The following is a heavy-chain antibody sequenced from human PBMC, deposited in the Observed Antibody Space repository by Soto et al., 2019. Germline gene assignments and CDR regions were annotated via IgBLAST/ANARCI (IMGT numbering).Heavy chain of an antibody. CDR1: GASISSSSHY. CDR3: AREGSIAVAVGKLDY. Sequence: PSETLSLTCSVSGASISSSSHYRGWIRQPPGKGLEWIGSIYYSGSTYYNPSLKSRVTIAVDTSKNLFSLKLTSATAADTAVYYCAREGSIAVAVGKLDYWGLGTLVTVSS. J-gene: IGHJ4*02. CDR2: IYYSGST. D-gene: IGHD6-19*01. V-gene: IGHV4-39*02.